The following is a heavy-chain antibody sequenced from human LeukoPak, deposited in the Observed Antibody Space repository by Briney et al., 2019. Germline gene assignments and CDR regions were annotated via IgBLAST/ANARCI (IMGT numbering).Heavy chain of an antibody. CDR2: IDQSGTT. Sequence: SETLSLTCVVNGGSFSGYYWSWIRQPPGKGLEWIGEIDQSGTTNYNPSLKSRVAISIDTSKKQFSLTLTSMTAADTAVYYCARAPHYYFGYGYFDTWGQGTRVTVFS. CDR3: ARAPHYYFGYGYFDT. V-gene: IGHV4-34*01. J-gene: IGHJ4*02. CDR1: GGSFSGYY. D-gene: IGHD3/OR15-3a*01.